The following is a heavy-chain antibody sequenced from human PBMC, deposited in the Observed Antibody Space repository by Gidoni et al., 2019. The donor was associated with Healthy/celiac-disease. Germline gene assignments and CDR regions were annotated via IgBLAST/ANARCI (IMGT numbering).Heavy chain of an antibody. CDR3: SRDHTGTSNYYDSSVDDSFDL. CDR2: ISPSRGST. D-gene: IGHD3-22*01. Sequence: QVQLVQSGAEVKKPGASVKGSCKASGCNCTSYDMHWVRQAPGQGLELMGLISPSRGSTSYAQTFPVRVTITRYTSTSTVSMELSSLRSEDTAVYYCSRDHTGTSNYYDSSVDDSFDLWGQGTLVTVSS. V-gene: IGHV1-46*01. CDR1: GCNCTSYD. J-gene: IGHJ3*01.